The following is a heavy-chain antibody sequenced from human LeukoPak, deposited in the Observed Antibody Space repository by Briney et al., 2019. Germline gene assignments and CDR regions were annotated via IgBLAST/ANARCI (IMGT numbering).Heavy chain of an antibody. CDR1: GFTFSSYT. Sequence: GRSLRLSCAASGFTFSSYTMHWVRQAPGKGLGWVAVISYDGSNKYYADSLQGRFTISRDNSKNTLYLQMNSLRAEDTAVYYCAREPSANYDFDYWGQGTLVTVSS. V-gene: IGHV3-30-3*01. CDR3: AREPSANYDFDY. J-gene: IGHJ4*02. CDR2: ISYDGSNK. D-gene: IGHD1-7*01.